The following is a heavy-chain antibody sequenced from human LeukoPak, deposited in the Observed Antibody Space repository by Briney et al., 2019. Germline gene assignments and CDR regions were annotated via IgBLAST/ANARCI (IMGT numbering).Heavy chain of an antibody. V-gene: IGHV3-11*01. CDR3: ARGAVVPKDDAFDI. J-gene: IGHJ3*02. D-gene: IGHD2-21*01. Sequence: GGSLRLSCAASGFTFSDYYMSWIRQAPGKGLEWVSYISSSGSTIYYADSVKGRFTISRDNAENSLYLQMNSLRAEDTAVYYCARGAVVPKDDAFDIWGQGTMVTVSS. CDR2: ISSSGSTI. CDR1: GFTFSDYY.